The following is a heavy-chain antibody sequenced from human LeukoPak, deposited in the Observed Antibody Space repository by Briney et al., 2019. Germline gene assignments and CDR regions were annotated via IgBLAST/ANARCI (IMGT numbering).Heavy chain of an antibody. D-gene: IGHD3-22*01. CDR1: GGSISSGDYY. Sequence: PSETLSLTCTVSGGSISSGDYYWSWIRQPPGKGLEWIGYIYYSGSTYNPSLKSRVTISVDTSKNQFSLKLSSVTAADTAVYYCARALPTYYYDSSGYAFDYWGQGTLVTVSS. J-gene: IGHJ4*02. CDR3: ARALPTYYYDSSGYAFDY. V-gene: IGHV4-30-4*01. CDR2: IYYSGST.